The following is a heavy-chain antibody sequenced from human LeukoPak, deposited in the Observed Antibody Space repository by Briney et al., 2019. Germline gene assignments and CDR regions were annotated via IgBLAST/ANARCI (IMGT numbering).Heavy chain of an antibody. J-gene: IGHJ6*03. CDR3: ARASSYGYYYMDV. CDR1: GYSFTSYW. D-gene: IGHD5-18*01. V-gene: IGHV5-51*07. CDR2: IYPGDSDT. Sequence: GESLKISCKGSGYSFTSYWIGWVHQMPGKGLEWMGIIYPGDSDTRYSPSFQGQVTISADKSISTAYLQWSSLKASDTAMYYCARASSYGYYYMDVWGKGTTVTVSS.